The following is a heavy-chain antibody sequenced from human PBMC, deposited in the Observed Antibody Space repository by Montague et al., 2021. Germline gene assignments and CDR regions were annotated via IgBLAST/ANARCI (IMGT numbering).Heavy chain of an antibody. V-gene: IGHV4-34*01. CDR2: VNERGYS. Sequence: SETLSLTCAVSGGSFSVYSWTWIRQSPGNRLEWIGEVNERGYSNFNPSLKSRPTISVDTSNNHLSLNLRSVTAADTAVYYCARRGIVGGGQKGYFYAMDVWGQGTTVIVSS. D-gene: IGHD1-26*01. J-gene: IGHJ6*02. CDR1: GGSFSVYS. CDR3: ARRGIVGGGQKGYFYAMDV.